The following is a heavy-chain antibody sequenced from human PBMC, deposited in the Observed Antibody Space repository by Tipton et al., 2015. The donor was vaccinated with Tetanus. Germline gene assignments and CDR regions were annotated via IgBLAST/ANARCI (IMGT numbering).Heavy chain of an antibody. V-gene: IGHV3-33*01. CDR1: GFTFSSYG. CDR2: IWYDGSNK. CDR3: ARERDYYDSSGYYVKNAFDI. J-gene: IGHJ3*02. D-gene: IGHD3-22*01. Sequence: CAASGFTFSSYGMHWVRQAPGKGLEWVAVIWYDGSNKYYADSVKGRFTISRDNSKNTLYLQMNSLRAEDTAVYYCARERDYYDSSGYYVKNAFDIWGQGTMVTVSS.